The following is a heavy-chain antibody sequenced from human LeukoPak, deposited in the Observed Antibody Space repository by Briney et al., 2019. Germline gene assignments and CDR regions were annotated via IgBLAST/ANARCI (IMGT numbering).Heavy chain of an antibody. Sequence: SETLSLTCTVSGGSISSSSYYWGWIRQPPGKGLEWIGNIFYSGTTYYNPSLKSRVTISVDTSKNQFSLKLSSVTAADTAVYYCVRHDGRGGATMGAFDSWGQGSLVTVSS. D-gene: IGHD4/OR15-4a*01. CDR2: IFYSGTT. CDR1: GGSISSSSYY. CDR3: VRHDGRGGATMGAFDS. J-gene: IGHJ5*01. V-gene: IGHV4-39*01.